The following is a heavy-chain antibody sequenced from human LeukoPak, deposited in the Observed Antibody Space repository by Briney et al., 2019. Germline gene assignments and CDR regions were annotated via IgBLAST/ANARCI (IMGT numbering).Heavy chain of an antibody. CDR3: ARDRGGEYCNSTSCHDAFDI. V-gene: IGHV1-69*05. CDR2: IIPIFGTA. J-gene: IGHJ3*02. CDR1: GGTFSSYA. D-gene: IGHD2-2*01. Sequence: SVKVSCKASGGTFSSYAISWVRQAPGQGLEWMGGIIPIFGTANYAQKFQGRVTITTDESTSTAYMELSSLRSEDTAVHYCARDRGGEYCNSTSCHDAFDIWGQGTMVTVSS.